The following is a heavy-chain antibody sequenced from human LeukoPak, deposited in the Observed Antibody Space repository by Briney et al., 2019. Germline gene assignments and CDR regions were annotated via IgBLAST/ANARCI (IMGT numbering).Heavy chain of an antibody. V-gene: IGHV3-30-3*01. D-gene: IGHD2-2*01. CDR2: ISYDGSNK. Sequence: GGSLRLSCAASGFTFSSYAMHWVRQAPGKGLEWVAVISYDGSNKYYADSVKGRFTISRDNSKNTLYLQMNSLRAEDTAVYYCARGCSSTSCYHLDYWGQGTLVTVSS. J-gene: IGHJ4*02. CDR3: ARGCSSTSCYHLDY. CDR1: GFTFSSYA.